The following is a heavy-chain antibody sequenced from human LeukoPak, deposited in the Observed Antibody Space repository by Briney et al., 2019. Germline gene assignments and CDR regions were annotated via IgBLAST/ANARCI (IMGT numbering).Heavy chain of an antibody. CDR2: ISFDGRNE. CDR3: AKDRRGSVEYFDGFLYEGFDF. J-gene: IGHJ4*02. D-gene: IGHD3-9*01. CDR1: GFSFSSYS. V-gene: IGHV3-30*18. Sequence: GGSLRLSCAASGFSFSSYSMHWVRQAPGKGLEWVAVISFDGRNEYYGDSVKGRFTISRDNSKNTVFLQMDSLRDDDTAVYYCAKDRRGSVEYFDGFLYEGFDFWGQGSLVTVSS.